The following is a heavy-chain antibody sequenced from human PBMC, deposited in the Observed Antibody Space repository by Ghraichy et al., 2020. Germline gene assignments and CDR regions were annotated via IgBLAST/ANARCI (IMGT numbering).Heavy chain of an antibody. V-gene: IGHV3-72*01. CDR2: TRNKANSYTT. Sequence: GGSLRLSCAASGFTFSDHYMDWVRQAPGKGLEWVGRTRNKANSYTTEYAASVKGRFTISRDDSKNSLYLQMNSLKTEDTAVYYCARTHTVNRGYYYYGMDVWGQGTTVTVSS. CDR3: ARTHTVNRGYYYYGMDV. D-gene: IGHD4-11*01. J-gene: IGHJ6*02. CDR1: GFTFSDHY.